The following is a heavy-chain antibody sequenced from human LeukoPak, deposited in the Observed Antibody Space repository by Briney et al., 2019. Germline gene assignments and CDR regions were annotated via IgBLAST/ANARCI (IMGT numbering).Heavy chain of an antibody. V-gene: IGHV4-4*07. Sequence: SETLSLTCTVSGGSISSYYWSWIRQPAGKGLEWIGRIYTSGSTNYNPSLKSRVTMSVDTSKNQFSLKLSSVTAADTAVYYCARVGWVIDYYYYGMDVWGQGTTVTVSS. D-gene: IGHD3-22*01. J-gene: IGHJ6*02. CDR1: GGSISSYY. CDR3: ARVGWVIDYYYYGMDV. CDR2: IYTSGST.